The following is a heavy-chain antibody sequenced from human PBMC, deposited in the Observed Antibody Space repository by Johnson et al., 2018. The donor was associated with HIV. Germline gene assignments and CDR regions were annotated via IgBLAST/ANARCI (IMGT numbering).Heavy chain of an antibody. CDR2: IYSGGST. V-gene: IGHV3-53*01. CDR3: ARGRSGILILDDAFDI. J-gene: IGHJ3*02. CDR1: GFTVSSNY. Sequence: VQLVESGGGLIQPGGSLRLSCVASGFTVSSNYMSWVRQAPGKGLEWVSVIYSGGSTYYADSVKGRFTISRDISKNTLYLEMNIMRAEDTAVYYCARGRSGILILDDAFDIWGQGTMVTVSS. D-gene: IGHD1-14*01.